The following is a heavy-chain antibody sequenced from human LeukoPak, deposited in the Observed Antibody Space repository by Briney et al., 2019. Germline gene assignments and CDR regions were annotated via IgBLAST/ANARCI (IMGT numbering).Heavy chain of an antibody. V-gene: IGHV3-7*03. D-gene: IGHD1-14*01. J-gene: IGHJ4*02. CDR3: AKPARTDYADY. CDR1: GFTFTTYW. Sequence: GGSLRLSCAASGFTFTTYWMSWVRQLPGKGLEWVANINQDGTEKYYVDSVKGRFTISRDNSKNTLYLQMNSLRAEDTAVYYCAKPARTDYADYWGQGTLVTVSS. CDR2: INQDGTEK.